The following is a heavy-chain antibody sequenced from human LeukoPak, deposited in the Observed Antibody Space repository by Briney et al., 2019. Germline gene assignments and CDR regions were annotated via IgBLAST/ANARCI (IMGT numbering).Heavy chain of an antibody. Sequence: SETLSLTCTVSGGSISSYYWSWIRQSPGKGPEWIGYIYYSGSTKYYPSLKSRVTISVDTSKNQFSLKLSSVTAADTAVYYCARAPASYYYDSSGYLRHYYYYGMDVWGQGTTVTVSS. J-gene: IGHJ6*02. CDR2: IYYSGST. CDR1: GGSISSYY. CDR3: ARAPASYYYDSSGYLRHYYYYGMDV. V-gene: IGHV4-59*08. D-gene: IGHD3-22*01.